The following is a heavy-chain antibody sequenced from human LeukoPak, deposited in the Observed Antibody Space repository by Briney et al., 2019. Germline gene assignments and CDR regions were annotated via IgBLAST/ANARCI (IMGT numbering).Heavy chain of an antibody. CDR3: AGFRGESTVTTYLNY. CDR1: GGSISSYY. J-gene: IGHJ4*02. CDR2: IYYSGST. D-gene: IGHD4-17*01. Sequence: PSETLSLTCTVSGGSISSYYWSWIWQPPAKGLEWIGYIYYSGSTNYNPSLKSRVTISVDTSKNQFSLKLSSVTAADTAVYYSAGFRGESTVTTYLNYWGQGTLVTVSS. V-gene: IGHV4-59*01.